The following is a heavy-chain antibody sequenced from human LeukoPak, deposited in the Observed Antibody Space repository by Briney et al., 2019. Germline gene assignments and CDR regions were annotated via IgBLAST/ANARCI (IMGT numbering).Heavy chain of an antibody. CDR2: INHSGST. D-gene: IGHD2-2*01. CDR3: GRHIVVVPAAPLGAWFDP. J-gene: IGHJ5*02. V-gene: IGHV4-34*01. CDR1: GGSFSGYY. Sequence: SETLSLTCAVYGGSFSGYYWSWIRQPPGKGLEWIGEINHSGSTNYNPSLKSRVTISVDTSKNQFSLKLSSVTAADTAVYYCGRHIVVVPAAPLGAWFDPWGQGTLVTVSS.